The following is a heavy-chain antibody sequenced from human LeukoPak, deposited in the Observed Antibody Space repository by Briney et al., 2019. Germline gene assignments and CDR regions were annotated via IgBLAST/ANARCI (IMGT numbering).Heavy chain of an antibody. Sequence: PGGSLRLSCAASGFTFSDYTLNWVRQAPGKGLEWVSSISGGSRSIYYVDSVKGRFTISRDNAKNSLYLQVNSLRAEDTAIYYCARDYFYGGGDCFVDYWGQGTLVTVSS. CDR3: ARDYFYGGGDCFVDY. CDR1: GFTFSDYT. V-gene: IGHV3-21*04. CDR2: ISGGSRSI. J-gene: IGHJ4*02. D-gene: IGHD2-21*02.